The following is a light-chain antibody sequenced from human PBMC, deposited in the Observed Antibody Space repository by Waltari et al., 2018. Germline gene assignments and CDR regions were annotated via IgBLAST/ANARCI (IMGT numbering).Light chain of an antibody. Sequence: QSALTQPASVSGSPGQSITISCTGTSSDVGGYNYVSWYQQHPGKAPKLLIYDVDYRPSGVSNRFSCSKTVSTASLTISGLQAVDEAVYYCASFTGNVVFGGGTKLTVL. CDR2: DVD. CDR3: ASFTGNVV. V-gene: IGLV2-14*03. CDR1: SSDVGGYNY. J-gene: IGLJ2*01.